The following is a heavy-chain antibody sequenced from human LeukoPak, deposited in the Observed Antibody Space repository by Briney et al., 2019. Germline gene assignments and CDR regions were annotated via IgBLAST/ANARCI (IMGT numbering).Heavy chain of an antibody. CDR3: ARVGTTSNFYYYYGMDV. CDR2: INSDGSTT. CDR1: GFTFSSYW. V-gene: IGHV3-74*01. Sequence: GGALRLSCAASGFTFSSYWMYWVRQAPGKGLVWVSRINSDGSTTSYADSVKGRFTISRDNAKNTLYLQMNSLRAEDTAVYYCARVGTTSNFYYYYGMDVWGQGTTVTVSS. J-gene: IGHJ6*02. D-gene: IGHD2/OR15-2a*01.